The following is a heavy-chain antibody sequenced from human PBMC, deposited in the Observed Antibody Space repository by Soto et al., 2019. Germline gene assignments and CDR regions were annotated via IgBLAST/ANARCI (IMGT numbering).Heavy chain of an antibody. Sequence: ASVKVSCKASGYTFTSYAMHWVRQAPGQRLEWMGWINAGNGNTKYSQKFQGWVTMTRDTSISTAYMELSRLRSDDTAVYYCARLYSYGTRYFDYWGQGTLVTVSS. CDR2: INAGNGNT. CDR1: GYTFTSYA. CDR3: ARLYSYGTRYFDY. V-gene: IGHV1-3*01. J-gene: IGHJ4*02. D-gene: IGHD5-18*01.